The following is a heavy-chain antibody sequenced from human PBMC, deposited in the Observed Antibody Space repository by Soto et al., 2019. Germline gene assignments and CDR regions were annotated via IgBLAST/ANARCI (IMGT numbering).Heavy chain of an antibody. D-gene: IGHD6-19*01. V-gene: IGHV5-51*01. Sequence: EVQLVQSGAEVKKPGESLKISCKGSGYTFSKYWIGWVRQMPGKGLEWMGIIFPGDSDTRYTPSFQGQVTISVDKSINTAYLQWSSLKASDTAMYYCARHSGLDGSGLYGRYWGQGTLVTVSS. J-gene: IGHJ4*02. CDR3: ARHSGLDGSGLYGRY. CDR1: GYTFSKYW. CDR2: IFPGDSDT.